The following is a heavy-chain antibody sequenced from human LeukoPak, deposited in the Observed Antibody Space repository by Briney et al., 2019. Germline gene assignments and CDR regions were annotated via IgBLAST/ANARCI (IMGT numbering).Heavy chain of an antibody. D-gene: IGHD3-10*01. J-gene: IGHJ5*02. CDR3: ARTNYYGSGSYYPDL. Sequence: SETLSLTCTVSGGSMRTYYWSWIRQPPGKGLEWIGFIYHSGSADYNPSLKSRGTISVDTSKNQFSLKLSSVTAADTAVYYCARTNYYGSGSYYPDLWGQGTLVTVSS. CDR2: IYHSGSA. V-gene: IGHV4-59*08. CDR1: GGSMRTYY.